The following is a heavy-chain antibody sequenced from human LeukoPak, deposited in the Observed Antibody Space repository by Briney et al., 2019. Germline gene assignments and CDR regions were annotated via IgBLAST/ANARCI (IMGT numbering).Heavy chain of an antibody. D-gene: IGHD3-22*01. CDR1: GYTLTELS. Sequence: SCKVSGYTLTELSMHWVRQAPGQGLEWVALISYDEIHKHYADSVKGRFTISRDNSKNTLYLQMNSLRADDTAVYYCARGAYSCGYYYTFDYWGQGTLVTVSS. J-gene: IGHJ4*02. CDR2: ISYDEIHK. V-gene: IGHV3-30*04. CDR3: ARGAYSCGYYYTFDY.